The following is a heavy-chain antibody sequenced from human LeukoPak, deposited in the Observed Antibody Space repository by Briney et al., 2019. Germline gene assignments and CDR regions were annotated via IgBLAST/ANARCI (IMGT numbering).Heavy chain of an antibody. CDR2: IYSGGST. Sequence: GGSLRLSCAGSGFTVSSNYMSWVRQAPGKGLEWVSVIYSGGSTYYADFVKGRFTISRDSSKNTLYLQMNSLRAEDTAVYYCARGRGSGWPFDYWGQGTLVTVSS. CDR3: ARGRGSGWPFDY. D-gene: IGHD6-19*01. V-gene: IGHV3-66*01. CDR1: GFTVSSNY. J-gene: IGHJ4*02.